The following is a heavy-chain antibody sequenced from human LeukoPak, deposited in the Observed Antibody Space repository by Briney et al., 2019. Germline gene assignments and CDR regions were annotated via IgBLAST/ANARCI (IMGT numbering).Heavy chain of an antibody. CDR2: ISAYNGNT. J-gene: IGHJ5*02. CDR3: ARLSGELLWFGATLGWFDP. Sequence: GASVKVSCKASGYTFTSYGISWVRQAPGQGLEWMGWISAYNGNTNYAQKLQGRVTMTTDTSTSTAYMELRSLRSDDTAVYYCARLSGELLWFGATLGWFDPWGQGTLVTVSS. V-gene: IGHV1-18*01. CDR1: GYTFTSYG. D-gene: IGHD3-10*01.